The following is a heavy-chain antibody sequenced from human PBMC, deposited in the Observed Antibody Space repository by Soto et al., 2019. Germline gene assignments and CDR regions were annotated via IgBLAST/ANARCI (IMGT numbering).Heavy chain of an antibody. CDR1: GYTFTSYD. CDR2: MNPNSGNT. CDR3: ARAYSGSYPGDY. D-gene: IGHD1-26*01. Sequence: ASVKVSCKASGYTFTSYDINWVRQATGQGLEWMGWMNPNSGNTGYAQKFQGRVTMTRNTSISTAYMELSSLRSEDTAVYYCARAYSGSYPGDYWGQGTLVTVSS. V-gene: IGHV1-8*01. J-gene: IGHJ4*02.